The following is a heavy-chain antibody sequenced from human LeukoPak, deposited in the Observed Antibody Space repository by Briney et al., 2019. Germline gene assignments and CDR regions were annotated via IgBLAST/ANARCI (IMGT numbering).Heavy chain of an antibody. D-gene: IGHD6-19*01. CDR2: ISSSSNYT. CDR1: GFTFSDYY. V-gene: IGHV3-11*06. CDR3: VKNGVCTSGCYGGYFDY. J-gene: IGHJ4*02. Sequence: GGSLRLSCAASGFTFSDYYMSWIRQAPGKGLEWVSYISSSSNYTNYEDSVRGSFTISRDNSKNTLYLQMSSLRSEDTAVYYCVKNGVCTSGCYGGYFDYWGQGTLVTVSS.